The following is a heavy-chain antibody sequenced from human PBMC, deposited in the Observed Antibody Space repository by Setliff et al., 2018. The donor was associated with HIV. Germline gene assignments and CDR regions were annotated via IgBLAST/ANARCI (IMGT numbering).Heavy chain of an antibody. Sequence: SETLSLTCAVYGGSFSGYYWSWIRQSPGKGLDWIGEINHSGSTNYSPSLKSRVTISVDTSKNQFSLKLSAVTAADTAMYYCARGVWSGYYPDAFDIWGQGTMVTVSS. J-gene: IGHJ3*02. CDR2: INHSGST. CDR3: ARGVWSGYYPDAFDI. V-gene: IGHV4-34*01. CDR1: GGSFSGYY. D-gene: IGHD3-3*01.